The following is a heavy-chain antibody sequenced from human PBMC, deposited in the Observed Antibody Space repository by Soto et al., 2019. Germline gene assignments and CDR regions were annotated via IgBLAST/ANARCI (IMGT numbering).Heavy chain of an antibody. CDR2: IDSDGSST. V-gene: IGHV3-74*01. CDR1: GFTFGSYW. Sequence: SGGSLRLSCAASGFTFGSYWMNWVRQAPGKGLVWVSRIDSDGSSTTYADSVKGRFTTSRDNAKNTLYLQMSSLRVEDTAVYYCARGRPYGMDVWGQGTTVTVPS. CDR3: ARGRPYGMDV. J-gene: IGHJ6*02.